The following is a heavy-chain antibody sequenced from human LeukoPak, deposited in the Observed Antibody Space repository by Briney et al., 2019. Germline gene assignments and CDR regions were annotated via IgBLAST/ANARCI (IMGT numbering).Heavy chain of an antibody. Sequence: SETLSLTCAVYGGSFSGYCWSWIRQPPGKGLEWIGEINHSGSTNYNPSLKSRVTISVDTSKNQFSLKLSSVTAADTAVYYCARESQERSLDYWGQGTLVTVSS. CDR1: GGSFSGYC. V-gene: IGHV4-34*01. CDR2: INHSGST. D-gene: IGHD1-1*01. CDR3: ARESQERSLDY. J-gene: IGHJ4*02.